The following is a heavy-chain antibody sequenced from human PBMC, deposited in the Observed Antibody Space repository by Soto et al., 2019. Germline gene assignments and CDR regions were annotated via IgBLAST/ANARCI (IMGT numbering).Heavy chain of an antibody. CDR1: GGSISSYY. CDR3: AGGRDDYNGWYFDL. CDR2: IYYSGSP. Sequence: QVQLQESGPGLVRPSETLSLTCTVSGGSISSYYWSWIRQPPGKGLEWIGYIYYSGSPNYSPSLKRRVTISEDTSKNQFSLKLSSVTAADTAIYYCAGGRDDYNGWYFDLWGRGTLVTVSS. V-gene: IGHV4-59*01. J-gene: IGHJ2*01. D-gene: IGHD4-4*01.